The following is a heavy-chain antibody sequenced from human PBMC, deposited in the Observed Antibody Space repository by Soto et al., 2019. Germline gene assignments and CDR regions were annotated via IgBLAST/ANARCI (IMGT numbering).Heavy chain of an antibody. Sequence: QVQLVQSGAEVKKPGSSVKVSCKASGGTFSSYAISWVRQAPGQGLEWMGGIIPIFGTANYEQKFQGRVTIAADESTSTAYLERSSMRSEDTAVYYCAIGQNFYSSSWYSVDYWGQGTLVTVSS. CDR3: AIGQNFYSSSWYSVDY. CDR1: GGTFSSYA. D-gene: IGHD6-13*01. V-gene: IGHV1-69*01. CDR2: IIPIFGTA. J-gene: IGHJ4*02.